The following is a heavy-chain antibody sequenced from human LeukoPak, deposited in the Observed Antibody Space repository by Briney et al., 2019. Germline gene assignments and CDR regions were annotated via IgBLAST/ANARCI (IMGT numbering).Heavy chain of an antibody. CDR3: TTRSGDFWSGFAN. CDR2: FDPEEAKM. Sequence: ASVTVSCKVSGNSLSELSIQWVRQAPGKGLEGMGGFDPEEAKMVYAQNFQGRVTMTEDSSTQTAYMELSGLTSDDPAVYYCTTRSGDFWSGFANWGQGTLVTVSS. D-gene: IGHD3-3*01. V-gene: IGHV1-24*01. CDR1: GNSLSELS. J-gene: IGHJ4*02.